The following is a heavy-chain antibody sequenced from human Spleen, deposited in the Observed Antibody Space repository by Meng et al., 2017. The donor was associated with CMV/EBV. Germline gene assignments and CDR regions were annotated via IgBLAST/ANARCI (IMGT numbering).Heavy chain of an antibody. CDR1: RFTFSDAW. CDR2: IKGKTDGETT. J-gene: IGHJ4*02. V-gene: IGHV3-15*01. D-gene: IGHD1-1*01. Sequence: GSLRLSCVASRFTFSDAWMSWVRQAPGRGLEWVGRIKGKTDGETTDYAAPVKGRFTISRDDSKNTLYLQMNSLKTEDTAVYYCYDHYWGQGTLVTVSS. CDR3: YDHY.